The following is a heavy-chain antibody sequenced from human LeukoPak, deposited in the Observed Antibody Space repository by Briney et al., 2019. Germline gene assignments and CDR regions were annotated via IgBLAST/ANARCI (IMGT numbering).Heavy chain of an antibody. D-gene: IGHD6-13*01. V-gene: IGHV3-23*01. Sequence: GGSLRLSCAASGFTFSSYAMSWVRQAPGKGLEWVSAISGSGGSTYYADSVKGRFTISRDNSKNTLYLQMNSLRAEDTAVYYCARDLAAGVPYNWFDPWGQGTLVTVSS. CDR3: ARDLAAGVPYNWFDP. CDR1: GFTFSSYA. CDR2: ISGSGGST. J-gene: IGHJ5*02.